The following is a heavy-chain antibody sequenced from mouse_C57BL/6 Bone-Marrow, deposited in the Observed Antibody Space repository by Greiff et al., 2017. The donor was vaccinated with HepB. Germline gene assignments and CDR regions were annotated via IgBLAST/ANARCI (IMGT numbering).Heavy chain of an antibody. J-gene: IGHJ4*01. V-gene: IGHV2-2*01. CDR1: GFSLTSYG. D-gene: IGHD1-1*01. CDR2: IWSGGST. Sequence: QVQLKESGPGLVQPSQSLSITCTVSGFSLTSYGVHWVRQSPGKGLEWLGVIWSGGSTDYNAAFISRLSISKDNSKSQVFFKMNSLQADDTAIYYCARKFITTVVDLSYYAMDYWGQGTSVTVSS. CDR3: ARKFITTVVDLSYYAMDY.